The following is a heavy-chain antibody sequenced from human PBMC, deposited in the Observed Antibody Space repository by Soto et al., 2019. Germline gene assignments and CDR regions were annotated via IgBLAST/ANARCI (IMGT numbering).Heavy chain of an antibody. CDR1: GYTFTGYY. D-gene: IGHD4-17*01. V-gene: IGHV1-2*04. J-gene: IGHJ6*02. CDR3: ARDHGGDYYYGMDV. Sequence: QVQLVQSGAEVKKPGASVKVSCKAFGYTFTGYYMHWVRQAPGQGLEWMGWINPSSGGTNYAQKFQGWVTMTRDTSISTAYMELSRLRSDDTAVYYCARDHGGDYYYGMDVWGQGTTVTVSS. CDR2: INPSSGGT.